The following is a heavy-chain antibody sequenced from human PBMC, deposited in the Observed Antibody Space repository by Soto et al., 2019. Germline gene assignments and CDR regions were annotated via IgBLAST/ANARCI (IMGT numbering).Heavy chain of an antibody. V-gene: IGHV2-5*02. CDR2: IYWDDDK. J-gene: IGHJ4*02. D-gene: IGHD2-15*01. CDR3: AHRPSYCSGGSCYSGFDY. CDR1: GFSLSTSGVG. Sequence: QITLKESGPTLVKPTQTLTLTCTFSGFSLSTSGVGVGWIRQPPGKALEWLALIYWDDDKRYSPSLKSRLTITKDTSKNQVVLTLTNMDPVDTSSYYCAHRPSYCSGGSCYSGFDYWGQRTLVTVSS.